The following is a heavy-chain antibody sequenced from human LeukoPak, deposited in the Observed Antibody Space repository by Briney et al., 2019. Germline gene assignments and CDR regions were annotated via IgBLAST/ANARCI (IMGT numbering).Heavy chain of an antibody. D-gene: IGHD3-16*01. Sequence: GGSLRLSCAASGFTLSGYWMHWVSQARGKGLVWVSRIKNDGSTTSYADSVKGRFTISRDNAKNTLYLQMNSLRAEDTAVYFCARDDYFSYWGQGTLVTVSS. J-gene: IGHJ4*02. V-gene: IGHV3-74*01. CDR3: ARDDYFSY. CDR1: GFTLSGYW. CDR2: IKNDGSTT.